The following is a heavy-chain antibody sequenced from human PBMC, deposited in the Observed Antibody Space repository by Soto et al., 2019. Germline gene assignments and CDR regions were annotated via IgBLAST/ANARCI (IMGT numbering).Heavy chain of an antibody. CDR2: IFSNDEK. J-gene: IGHJ2*01. CDR3: ARIPTQRWLQLGQNWYFDL. V-gene: IGHV2-26*01. D-gene: IGHD5-12*01. CDR1: GFSLRNARMS. Sequence: QVTLKESGPVLVKPTETLTLTCTVSGFSLRNARMSVSWIRQPPGKALEWLAHIFSNDEKSYSTSLKSRLTISKDTSKSQVVLTMTNMDPVDTATYYCARIPTQRWLQLGQNWYFDLWGRGTLVTVSS.